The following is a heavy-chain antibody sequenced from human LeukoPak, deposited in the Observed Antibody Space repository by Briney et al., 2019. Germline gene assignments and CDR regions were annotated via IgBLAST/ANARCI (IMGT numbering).Heavy chain of an antibody. Sequence: PSETLSLTCTVSGCSISSYYWSWIRQPPGKGLEWIGYIYYSGSTNYNPSLKSRVTISVDTSKNQFSLKLSSVTAADTAVYYCARVNPRHPHYDILTGSRIYYYYFGMDVWGQGTTVTVSS. CDR2: IYYSGST. V-gene: IGHV4-59*01. CDR3: ARVNPRHPHYDILTGSRIYYYYFGMDV. CDR1: GCSISSYY. J-gene: IGHJ6*02. D-gene: IGHD3-9*01.